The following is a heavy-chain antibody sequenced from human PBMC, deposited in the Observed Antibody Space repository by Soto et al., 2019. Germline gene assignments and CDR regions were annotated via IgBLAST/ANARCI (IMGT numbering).Heavy chain of an antibody. Sequence: EVQLVESGGGLVKPGGSLRLSCAASGFTFSNAWMNWVRQAPGKGLEWVGRIKSKTDGGTTDYAEPVKGRFTISRDDSKNTLYLQMNSLKTEDTAVYYCTTMGIAVAGPFDYWGQGTLVTVSS. CDR2: IKSKTDGGTT. CDR1: GFTFSNAW. CDR3: TTMGIAVAGPFDY. J-gene: IGHJ4*02. V-gene: IGHV3-15*07. D-gene: IGHD6-19*01.